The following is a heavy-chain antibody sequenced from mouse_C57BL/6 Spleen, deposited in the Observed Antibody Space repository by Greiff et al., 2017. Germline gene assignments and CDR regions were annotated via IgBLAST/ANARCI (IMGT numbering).Heavy chain of an antibody. CDR1: GYAFSSYW. CDR2: IYPGDGDT. V-gene: IGHV1-80*01. D-gene: IGHD1-1*01. J-gene: IGHJ4*01. Sequence: LVESGAELVKPGASVKISCKASGYAFSSYWMNWVKQRPGKGLEWIGQIYPGDGDTNYNGKFKGKAKLTADKSSSTAYMQLSSLTSEDSAVYFCARGYYGSNAMDYWGQGTSVTVSS. CDR3: ARGYYGSNAMDY.